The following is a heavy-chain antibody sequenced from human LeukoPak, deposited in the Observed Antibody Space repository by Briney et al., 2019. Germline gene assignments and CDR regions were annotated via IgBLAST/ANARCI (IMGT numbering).Heavy chain of an antibody. CDR1: GGSISSGSYY. CDR2: IYTSGST. J-gene: IGHJ3*02. V-gene: IGHV4-61*02. CDR3: ARGVVGASHAFDI. Sequence: PSETLSLTCTVSGGSISSGSYYWSWIRQPAGKGREWIGRIYTSGSTNYNPSLKSRVTISVDTSKNQFSLKLSSVTAADTAVYYCARGVVGASHAFDIWGQGTMVTVSS. D-gene: IGHD1-26*01.